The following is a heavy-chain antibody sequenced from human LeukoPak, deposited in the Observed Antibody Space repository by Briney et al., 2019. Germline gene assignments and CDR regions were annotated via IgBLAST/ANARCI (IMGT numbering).Heavy chain of an antibody. J-gene: IGHJ4*02. Sequence: GSLRLSCAASGFSSSDYTMNWVRQAPGKGLEWVSSINSGGNYIYYSDSVKGRFTISRDNAKNSLYLQMNSLRAEDTAVYYCATLSAAGRGGDLDFWGQGTLVTVSS. CDR2: INSGGNYI. V-gene: IGHV3-21*01. CDR1: GFSSSDYT. D-gene: IGHD6-13*01. CDR3: ATLSAAGRGGDLDF.